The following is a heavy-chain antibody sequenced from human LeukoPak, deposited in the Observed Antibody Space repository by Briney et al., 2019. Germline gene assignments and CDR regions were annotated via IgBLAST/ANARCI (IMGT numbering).Heavy chain of an antibody. CDR3: ARAGYSRFVDDLDY. CDR1: GYTFTSYY. V-gene: IGHV1-46*01. Sequence: ASVKVSCKASGYTFTSYYMHWVRQAPGQGLEWMGIINPSGGSTSYAQKFQGRVTMTRDTSTSTAYMELKTLRSDDTAVYFCARAGYSRFVDDLDYWGQGTLVTVSS. D-gene: IGHD1-26*01. CDR2: INPSGGST. J-gene: IGHJ4*02.